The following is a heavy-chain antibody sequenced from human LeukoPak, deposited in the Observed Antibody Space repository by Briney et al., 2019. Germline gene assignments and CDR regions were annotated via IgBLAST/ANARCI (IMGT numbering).Heavy chain of an antibody. J-gene: IGHJ4*02. Sequence: GESLKISCKGSGYSFTNYWIAWVRQMPGKGLEWMGMIYPGDSGTRYSPSFQGQVTISADKSISTAYLQWSSLKASDPAMYYCARRSGNYYGVDYWGQGTLVTVSS. CDR3: ARRSGNYYGVDY. CDR2: IYPGDSGT. D-gene: IGHD1-26*01. V-gene: IGHV5-51*01. CDR1: GYSFTNYW.